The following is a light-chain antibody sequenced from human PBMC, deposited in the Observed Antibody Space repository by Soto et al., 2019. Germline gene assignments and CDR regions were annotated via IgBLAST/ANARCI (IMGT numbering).Light chain of an antibody. Sequence: GDRVTIACRASRSISSWLAWYQQKPGKAPKILIYDAASFESGVPSRFSGSGSGTEFTLTIISLQTDDFATYYCQQTYSTPPEPTFGQGTKVEIK. V-gene: IGKV1-5*01. CDR2: DAA. CDR1: RSISSW. CDR3: QQTYSTPPEPT. J-gene: IGKJ2*01.